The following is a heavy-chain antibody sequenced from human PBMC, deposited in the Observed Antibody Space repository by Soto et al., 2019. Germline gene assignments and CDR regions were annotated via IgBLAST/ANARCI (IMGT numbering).Heavy chain of an antibody. D-gene: IGHD3-22*01. CDR3: ARDQLNYYDSSGYGGPDY. J-gene: IGHJ4*02. V-gene: IGHV1-46*01. CDR1: GYTFTSYY. CDR2: INPSGGST. Sequence: ASVKVSCKASGYTFTSYYMHWVRQAPGQGLEWMGIINPSGGSTSYAQKFQGRVTMTRDTSTSTVYMELSRLRSEDTAVYYCARDQLNYYDSSGYGGPDYWGQGTLVTVSS.